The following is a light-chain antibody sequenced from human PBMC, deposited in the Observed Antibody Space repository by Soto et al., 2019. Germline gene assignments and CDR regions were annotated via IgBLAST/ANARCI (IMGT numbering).Light chain of an antibody. Sequence: DIQMTQSPSTLSASVGDRVTITCRASQSVDTWLAWFQQKPGRAPKVVIYKASNLESGVPSRFSGRGSGTEFNLTISSLQPDDFATYYCQHYSAYSPWTFGQGTKVEIK. CDR2: KAS. J-gene: IGKJ1*01. CDR3: QHYSAYSPWT. CDR1: QSVDTW. V-gene: IGKV1-5*03.